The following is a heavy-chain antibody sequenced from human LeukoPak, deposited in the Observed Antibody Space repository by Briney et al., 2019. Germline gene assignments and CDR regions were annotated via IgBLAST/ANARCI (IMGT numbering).Heavy chain of an antibody. Sequence: GGSLRLSCAASGFTVSSNYMNWVRQAPGKGLEWVSVVYSGGSTYCTDSVKGRFTISRDNSKNTLYLQMNSLRAEDTAVYYCARVTELGHGYNCEWHGMDVWGQGTTVTVSS. D-gene: IGHD5-24*01. CDR1: GFTVSSNY. CDR2: VYSGGST. V-gene: IGHV3-53*01. CDR3: ARVTELGHGYNCEWHGMDV. J-gene: IGHJ6*02.